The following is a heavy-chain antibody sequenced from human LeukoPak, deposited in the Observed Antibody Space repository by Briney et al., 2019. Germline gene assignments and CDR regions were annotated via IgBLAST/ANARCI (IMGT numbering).Heavy chain of an antibody. V-gene: IGHV4-39*01. CDR2: IYYSGST. Sequence: PSETLSLTCTVSGGSISSSSYYWGWIRQPPGKGLEWIGSIYYSGSTYYNPSLKSRVTISVDTSKNQFSLKLSSVTAADTAVYYCARSLRYDILTGYYAFDIWGQGTMVTVSS. CDR1: GGSISSSSYY. CDR3: ARSLRYDILTGYYAFDI. J-gene: IGHJ3*02. D-gene: IGHD3-9*01.